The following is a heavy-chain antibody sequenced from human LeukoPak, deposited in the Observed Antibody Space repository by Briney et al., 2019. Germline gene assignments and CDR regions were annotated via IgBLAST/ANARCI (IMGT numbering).Heavy chain of an antibody. Sequence: IPSETLSLTCAVYGGSFSAYYWSWIRQPPGKGLEWVGEINHSGGTNYNPSLKSRVTISADTSTKQFSLKLRSVTAADTAVYYCAKGKLTYYNGSGSLEGWGQGTPVTVSS. CDR3: AKGKLTYYNGSGSLEG. D-gene: IGHD3-10*01. J-gene: IGHJ4*02. CDR2: INHSGGT. CDR1: GGSFSAYY. V-gene: IGHV4-34*01.